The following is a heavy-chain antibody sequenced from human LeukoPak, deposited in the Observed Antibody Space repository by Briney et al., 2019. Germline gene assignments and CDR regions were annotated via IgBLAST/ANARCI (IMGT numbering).Heavy chain of an antibody. CDR3: ARDLGFIVGARGGGLGDY. Sequence: ASVKVSCKASGYIFTSYGINWVRQAPGQGLEWMGWISAYNGNTNYAQKLQGRVTMTTDTSTSTAYMELRSLRSDDTAVYYCARDLGFIVGARGGGLGDYWGQGTLVTVSS. J-gene: IGHJ4*02. V-gene: IGHV1-18*01. CDR1: GYIFTSYG. CDR2: ISAYNGNT. D-gene: IGHD1-26*01.